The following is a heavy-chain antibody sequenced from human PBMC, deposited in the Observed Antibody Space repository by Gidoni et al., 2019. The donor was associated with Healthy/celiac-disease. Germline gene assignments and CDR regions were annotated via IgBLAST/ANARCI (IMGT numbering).Heavy chain of an antibody. CDR3: ATDMTGEDAFDI. CDR1: GYTLTELS. CDR2: FEPEDGET. Sequence: QVQLVQSGAEVTKPGASVKVSCKVSGYTLTELSMHWVRQAPGKGLEWMGGFEPEDGETIYAQKFQGRVTMTEDTSTDTAYMELSSLRSEDTAVYYCATDMTGEDAFDIWGQGTMVTVSS. J-gene: IGHJ3*02. V-gene: IGHV1-24*01. D-gene: IGHD7-27*01.